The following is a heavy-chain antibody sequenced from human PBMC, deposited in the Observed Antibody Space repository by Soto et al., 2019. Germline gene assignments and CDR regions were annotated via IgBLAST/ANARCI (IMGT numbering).Heavy chain of an antibody. D-gene: IGHD5-18*01. CDR3: AKENYGYHFDY. V-gene: IGHV3-9*01. CDR2: ISWNSGSI. Sequence: PGGSLRLSCAASGFTFDDYAMHWVRQAPGKGLEWVSGISWNSGSIGYADSVKGRFTISRDNAKNSLYLQMNSLRAEDTALYYCAKENYGYHFDYWGQGTLVTVSS. CDR1: GFTFDDYA. J-gene: IGHJ4*02.